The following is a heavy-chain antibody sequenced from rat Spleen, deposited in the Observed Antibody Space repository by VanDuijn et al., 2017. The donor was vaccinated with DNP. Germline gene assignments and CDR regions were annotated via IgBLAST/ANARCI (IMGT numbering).Heavy chain of an antibody. CDR3: ARETIFSYAMDT. Sequence: QVQLKESGPGLGQPSQTLSLTCIVTGFSLTSDHVHWFRQPPGKGLEWLGVIWNTGGTRYNSGFQSRLSIGKDTSKSQVFLNMNSLQAEDTATYYCARETIFSYAMDTWGQGTSVTVSP. V-gene: IGHV2-41*01. D-gene: IGHD1-11*01. CDR2: IWNTGGT. J-gene: IGHJ4*01. CDR1: GFSLTSDH.